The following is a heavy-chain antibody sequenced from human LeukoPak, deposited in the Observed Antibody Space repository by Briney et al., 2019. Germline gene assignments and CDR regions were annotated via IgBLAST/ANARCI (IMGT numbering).Heavy chain of an antibody. D-gene: IGHD1-1*01. CDR2: LYGSGETT. V-gene: IGHV3-23*01. CDR1: GFTFSSYD. CDR3: AKMAGMTRQVYYMDV. J-gene: IGHJ6*03. Sequence: GGSLRLSCAASGFTFSSYDMSWARQAPGKGLEWVSALYGSGETTYYADSVKGRFTVSRDNSKNTLYLQMDGLRAEDTAVYYCAKMAGMTRQVYYMDVWGKGATVTVSS.